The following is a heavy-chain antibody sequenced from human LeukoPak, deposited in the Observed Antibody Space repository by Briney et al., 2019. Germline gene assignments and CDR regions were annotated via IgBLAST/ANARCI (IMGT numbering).Heavy chain of an antibody. V-gene: IGHV3-7*05. Sequence: GGSLRLSCAASGFTFSSYWMSWVRQAPGKGLEWVANIKQGGSEKQYVDSVKGRFTISRDNAKNSLYLQMNSLRAEDTAVYYCAREGGYCSGGSCFDAFDIWGQGTMVTVSS. CDR1: GFTFSSYW. J-gene: IGHJ3*02. D-gene: IGHD2-15*01. CDR3: AREGGYCSGGSCFDAFDI. CDR2: IKQGGSEK.